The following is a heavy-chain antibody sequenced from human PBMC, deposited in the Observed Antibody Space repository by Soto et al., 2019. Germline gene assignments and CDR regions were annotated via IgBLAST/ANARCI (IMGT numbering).Heavy chain of an antibody. Sequence: PGGSLRLSCAASGFTFSNYAMNWVRQAPGKGLEWVAVLWYDGTNNYYADSVWGRFTISRDNSKNTLYLQMNSLRAEDTAVYYCARGHLYNWNYVVPAGWFDPWGQGTLVTVSS. J-gene: IGHJ5*02. V-gene: IGHV3-33*01. D-gene: IGHD1-7*01. CDR2: LWYDGTNN. CDR1: GFTFSNYA. CDR3: ARGHLYNWNYVVPAGWFDP.